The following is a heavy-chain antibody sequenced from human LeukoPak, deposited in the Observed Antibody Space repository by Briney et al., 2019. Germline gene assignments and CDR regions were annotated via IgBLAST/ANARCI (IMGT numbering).Heavy chain of an antibody. CDR2: IDNIGST. Sequence: SETLSLTCTVSGGFISSSSYNWAWIRQPPGKGLEWIGNIDNIGSTYYNPSLQSRVTISVDKSKDQLSLKLNSVTATGTAIYYCARPPGIAAAWFDPWGQGTLVTVSS. J-gene: IGHJ5*02. CDR1: GGFISSSSYN. D-gene: IGHD6-13*01. CDR3: ARPPGIAAAWFDP. V-gene: IGHV4-39*01.